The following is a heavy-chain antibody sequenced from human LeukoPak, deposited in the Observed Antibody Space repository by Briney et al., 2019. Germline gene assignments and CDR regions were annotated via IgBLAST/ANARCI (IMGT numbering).Heavy chain of an antibody. J-gene: IGHJ4*02. D-gene: IGHD6-19*01. V-gene: IGHV4-34*01. CDR1: GGSFSGYY. Sequence: SETLSLTCAVYGGSFSGYYWSWIRQPPGKGLEWIGEINHSGSTNYNPSLKSRVTISVDTSKNQFSLKLSSVTAADTAVYYCARDPFSGPRAFDYWGQGTLVTVSS. CDR2: INHSGST. CDR3: ARDPFSGPRAFDY.